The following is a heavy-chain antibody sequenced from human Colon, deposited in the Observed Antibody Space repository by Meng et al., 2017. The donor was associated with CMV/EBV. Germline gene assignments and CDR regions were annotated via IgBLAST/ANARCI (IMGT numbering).Heavy chain of an antibody. D-gene: IGHD1-26*01. CDR2: INSNSGAT. CDR3: ARDPSGSRVPFDY. V-gene: IGHV1-2*02. Sequence: VQLVESGAEVKKPGASVKVSCKTSGYTFSDYHIHWVRQAPGQGLEWMGWINSNSGATDYAQKFQGRFTMTRDTSITTVYMELSSLRSDDTAVYYCARDPSGSRVPFDYWGQGSLVTVSS. J-gene: IGHJ4*02. CDR1: GYTFSDYH.